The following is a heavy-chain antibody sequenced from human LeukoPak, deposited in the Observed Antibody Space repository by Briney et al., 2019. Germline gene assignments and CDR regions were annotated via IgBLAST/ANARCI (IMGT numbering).Heavy chain of an antibody. V-gene: IGHV4-34*01. Sequence: PAETLSLTCAVYGGSFRGYYWSWIRQPPGKGLEGIGEIHYTGATNYKPSLKSRVTISGDPSKNQVSLRVSSVPAADTAVYYCARGVLGPYYFDLWGRGTLVTVSS. CDR1: GGSFRGYY. J-gene: IGHJ2*01. D-gene: IGHD7-27*01. CDR3: ARGVLGPYYFDL. CDR2: IHYTGAT.